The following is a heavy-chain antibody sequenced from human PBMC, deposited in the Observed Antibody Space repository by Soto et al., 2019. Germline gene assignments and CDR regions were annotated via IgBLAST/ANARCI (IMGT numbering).Heavy chain of an antibody. D-gene: IGHD3-10*01. J-gene: IGHJ4*02. CDR3: ARGSIGHGSGSYYAPFDY. Sequence: DSVKVSCKASGYTFTSYGISWVRQAPGQGLEWMGWISAYNGNTNYAQKLQGRVTMTTDTSTSTAYMELRSLRSDDAAVYYCARGSIGHGSGSYYAPFDYWGQGTLVIVSS. CDR1: GYTFTSYG. V-gene: IGHV1-18*01. CDR2: ISAYNGNT.